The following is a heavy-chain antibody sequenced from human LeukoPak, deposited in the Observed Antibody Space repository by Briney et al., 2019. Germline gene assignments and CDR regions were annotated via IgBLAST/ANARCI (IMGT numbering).Heavy chain of an antibody. CDR1: GFTFSSSW. Sequence: GGSLRLSCVASGFTFSSSWMSWVRQGPGKGLEWLASINQDEIHYVDAVRGRFTISRDNAKNSLYLQMNSLTADDTAAYYCVRSHHPGGWFDPWGQGTLVTVSS. D-gene: IGHD3-10*01. J-gene: IGHJ5*02. CDR2: INQDEI. CDR3: VRSHHPGGWFDP. V-gene: IGHV3-7*01.